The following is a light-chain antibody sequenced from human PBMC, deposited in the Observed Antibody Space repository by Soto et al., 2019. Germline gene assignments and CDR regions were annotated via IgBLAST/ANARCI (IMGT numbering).Light chain of an antibody. CDR1: SSNIGSNY. CDR2: RNN. CDR3: AAWDDSLSGVV. V-gene: IGLV1-47*01. J-gene: IGLJ2*01. Sequence: QSVLTQPPSASGTPGQRVTISCSGSSSNIGSNYVYWYQQLPGTAPKLLIYRNNQRPSGVPDRFSGSKSGTSASLAISGLRPEDEADSYCAAWDDSLSGVVFGGGPKLTVL.